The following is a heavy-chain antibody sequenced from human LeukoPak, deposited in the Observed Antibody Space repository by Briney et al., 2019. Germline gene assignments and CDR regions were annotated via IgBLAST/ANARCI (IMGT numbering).Heavy chain of an antibody. Sequence: PGGSLRLSCAASGFPFDDYAMHWVRQPPGKGLEWVSGISWNSGSIGYADSVKGRFTISRDNAKNSLYLQMNSLRAEDTALYYCAKDIDMVRGVLAYWGQGTLVTVSS. CDR2: ISWNSGSI. D-gene: IGHD3-10*01. V-gene: IGHV3-9*01. CDR1: GFPFDDYA. J-gene: IGHJ4*02. CDR3: AKDIDMVRGVLAY.